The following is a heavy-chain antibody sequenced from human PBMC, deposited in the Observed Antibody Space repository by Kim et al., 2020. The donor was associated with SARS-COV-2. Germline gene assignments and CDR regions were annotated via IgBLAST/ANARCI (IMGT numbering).Heavy chain of an antibody. V-gene: IGHV1-3*04. D-gene: IGHD3-16*01. CDR1: GYTFSDYA. CDR2: VNTDNGDT. CDR3: ARGTWELRVFDY. J-gene: IGHJ4*02. Sequence: ASVKVSCKASGYTFSDYAMHWVRQAPGQRLEWMGWVNTDNGDTRYSQQFQDRVTMTRDTSATTAYMELSSLRSEDTAVYYCARGTWELRVFDYWGQGIRVTVSS.